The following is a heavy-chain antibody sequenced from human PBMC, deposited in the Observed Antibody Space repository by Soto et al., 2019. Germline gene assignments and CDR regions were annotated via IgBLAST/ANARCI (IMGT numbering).Heavy chain of an antibody. CDR1: GCTFTSYG. CDR3: ARRGDIWSWDY. D-gene: IGHD2-21*02. J-gene: IGHJ4*02. V-gene: IGHV1-18*01. Sequence: EXSVKVSCKASGCTFTSYGISWVRQAPGQWLEWMGWXSAYNXNTNYEKKLQXXVTMTKDXXXSKDYMEMRSLRSDDTAVYYCARRGDIWSWDYWGQGTLVTVSS. CDR2: XSAYNXNT.